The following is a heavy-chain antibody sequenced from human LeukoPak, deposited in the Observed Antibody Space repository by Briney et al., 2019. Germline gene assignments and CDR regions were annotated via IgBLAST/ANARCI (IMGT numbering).Heavy chain of an antibody. Sequence: ASVKVSCKASGYTFTGYYMHWVRQAPGQGLGWMGWINPNSGGTNYAQKFQGRVTMTRDTSISTAYMELSRLRSDDTPVYYCARSRYSSSWYNDIWFDPWGQGTLVTVSS. CDR3: ARSRYSSSWYNDIWFDP. CDR2: INPNSGGT. J-gene: IGHJ5*02. D-gene: IGHD6-13*01. CDR1: GYTFTGYY. V-gene: IGHV1-2*02.